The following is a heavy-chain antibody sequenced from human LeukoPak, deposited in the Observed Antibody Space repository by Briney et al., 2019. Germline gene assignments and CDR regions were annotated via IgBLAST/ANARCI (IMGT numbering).Heavy chain of an antibody. Sequence: PSETLSLTCTVSGGSISSYYWSWIRQPPGKGLEWIGYVYYSGSTNYNASLKSRVTISVDTSKNQFSLKLSSVTAADTAVYYCARGTTVTTPPRYYYGMDVWGQGTTVTVSS. J-gene: IGHJ6*02. D-gene: IGHD4-17*01. CDR1: GGSISSYY. CDR3: ARGTTVTTPPRYYYGMDV. CDR2: VYYSGST. V-gene: IGHV4-59*01.